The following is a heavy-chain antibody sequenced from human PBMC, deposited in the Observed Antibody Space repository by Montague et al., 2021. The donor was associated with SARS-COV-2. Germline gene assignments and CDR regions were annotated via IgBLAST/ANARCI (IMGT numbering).Heavy chain of an antibody. Sequence: SLRLSCAASGFTLGYTWMHWARQAPGKGLVWIAHINGDATTTKYADSVKGRFTISRDNTQNTLSLQLDSLRAEDTAVYYCVKDRGTPDAFDMWGQGTMVTVSS. CDR1: GFTLGYTW. D-gene: IGHD3-10*01. CDR2: INGDATTT. CDR3: VKDRGTPDAFDM. V-gene: IGHV3-74*03. J-gene: IGHJ3*02.